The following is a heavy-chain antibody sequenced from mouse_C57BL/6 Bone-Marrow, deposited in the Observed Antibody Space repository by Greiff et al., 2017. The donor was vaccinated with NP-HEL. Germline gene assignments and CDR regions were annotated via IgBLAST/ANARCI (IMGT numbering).Heavy chain of an antibody. CDR1: GYTFTSYG. D-gene: IGHD2-4*01. Sequence: QVQLKQSGAELARPGASVKLSCKASGYTFTSYGISWVKQRTGQGLEWIGEIYPRSGNTYYNEKFKGKATLTADKSSSTAYMELRSLTSEDSAVYFCARSDYPLAMDYWGQGTSVTVSS. J-gene: IGHJ4*01. V-gene: IGHV1-81*01. CDR3: ARSDYPLAMDY. CDR2: IYPRSGNT.